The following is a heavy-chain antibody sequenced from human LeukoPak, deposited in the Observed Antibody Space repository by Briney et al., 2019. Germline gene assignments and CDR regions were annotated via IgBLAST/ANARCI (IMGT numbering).Heavy chain of an antibody. Sequence: GGSLRLSCVASGFTFSSHWMYWVRQAPGKGLVWVSRINSDGSSTNYADSVKGRFTISRGNAKNTLYLQMNSLRAEDTAVFYCVRDLRQCIGGACYAWGQGTLVTVSS. CDR3: VRDLRQCIGGACYA. V-gene: IGHV3-74*01. CDR1: GFTFSSHW. D-gene: IGHD2-21*02. J-gene: IGHJ5*02. CDR2: INSDGSST.